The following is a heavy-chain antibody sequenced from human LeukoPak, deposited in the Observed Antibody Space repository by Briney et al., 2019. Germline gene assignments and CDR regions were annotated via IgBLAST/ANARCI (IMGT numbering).Heavy chain of an antibody. Sequence: GASVKVSCKASGGTFSSYAISWVRQAPGQGLEWMGRIIPILGIANYAQKFQGRVTITADKSTSTAYMELSSLRSEDTAVYYCASSRYYDRYYFDYWGQGTLVTVSS. D-gene: IGHD3-22*01. CDR1: GGTFSSYA. CDR3: ASSRYYDRYYFDY. CDR2: IIPILGIA. V-gene: IGHV1-69*04. J-gene: IGHJ4*02.